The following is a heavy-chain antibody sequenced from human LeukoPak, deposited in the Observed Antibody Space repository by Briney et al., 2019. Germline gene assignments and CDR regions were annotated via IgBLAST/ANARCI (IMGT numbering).Heavy chain of an antibody. CDR1: GGTISSSSYY. V-gene: IGHV4-39*01. D-gene: IGHD3-10*01. CDR3: AEIYYGSGLLDY. CDR2: IYYSGST. Sequence: SETLSLTCTVSGGTISSSSYYWGWIRQPPGKGLEWIASIYYSGSTYYNPSLKSRVTISLDTSKNQFSLKLSSVTAADTAVYYCAEIYYGSGLLDYWGQGTLVTVSS. J-gene: IGHJ4*02.